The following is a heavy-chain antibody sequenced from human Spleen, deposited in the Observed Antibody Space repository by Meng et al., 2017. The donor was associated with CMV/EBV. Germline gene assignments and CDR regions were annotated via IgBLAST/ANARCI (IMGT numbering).Heavy chain of an antibody. CDR3: AGRVGGPGSYYFGS. CDR2: ITSTGGGT. Sequence: GESLKISCAASGFTFSSYSMNWVRQAPGKGLEWVSTITSTGGGTYYADSVKGRFTISRDNSESILYLQMNTLRAEDTALYYCAGRVGGPGSYYFGSWGQGTLVTVSS. D-gene: IGHD1-26*01. J-gene: IGHJ4*02. V-gene: IGHV3-23*01. CDR1: GFTFSSYS.